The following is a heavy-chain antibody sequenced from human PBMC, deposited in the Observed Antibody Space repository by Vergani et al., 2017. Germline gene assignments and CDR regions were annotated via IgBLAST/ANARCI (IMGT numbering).Heavy chain of an antibody. Sequence: QITLKESGPTLVKPTQTLTLTCTFSGFSLSTSGVGVGWIRQPPGKALEWLALIYWDDDKRYSPSLKSRLTITKDTSKNQVVLTMTNMDPVDTATYYCAHNGRDYDYVWGSYRYPLHFDYWGQGTLVTVSS. D-gene: IGHD3-16*02. CDR2: IYWDDDK. CDR3: AHNGRDYDYVWGSYRYPLHFDY. V-gene: IGHV2-5*02. CDR1: GFSLSTSGVG. J-gene: IGHJ4*02.